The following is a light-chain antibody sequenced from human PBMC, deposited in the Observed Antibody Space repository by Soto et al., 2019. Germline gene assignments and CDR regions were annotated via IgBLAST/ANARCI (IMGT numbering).Light chain of an antibody. CDR2: AAS. J-gene: IGKJ4*01. CDR3: QQANSFPLT. Sequence: DIQMTQSPSSVSASVGDRVTITCRASHDISSWLAWYQHKPGKAPSLLIYAASSLQSGVPSRFRGSGSGTDFALTIAGLESEDFATYYCQQANSFPLTFGGGTKVEIK. CDR1: HDISSW. V-gene: IGKV1D-12*01.